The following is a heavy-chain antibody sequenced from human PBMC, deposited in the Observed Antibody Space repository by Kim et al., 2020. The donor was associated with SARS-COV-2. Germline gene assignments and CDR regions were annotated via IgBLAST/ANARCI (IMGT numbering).Heavy chain of an antibody. D-gene: IGHD3-9*01. CDR1: GYTFTSYD. Sequence: ASVKVSCKASGYTFTSYDINWVRQATGQGLEWMGWMNPNSGNTGYAQKFQGRVTMTRNTSIGTAYMELSSLRSEDTAVYCCARGRRYFDWLSPYYYYYTMDVWGQGTTVTFSS. V-gene: IGHV1-8*01. J-gene: IGHJ6*02. CDR3: ARGRRYFDWLSPYYYYYTMDV. CDR2: MNPNSGNT.